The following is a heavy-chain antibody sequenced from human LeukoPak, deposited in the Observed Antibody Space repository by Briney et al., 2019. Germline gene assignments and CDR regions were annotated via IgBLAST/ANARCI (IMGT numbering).Heavy chain of an antibody. CDR2: IYYSGST. J-gene: IGHJ6*02. CDR1: GGSISSYY. Sequence: PSETLSLTCTVSGGSISSYYWSWIRQPPGKGLEWIGYIYYSGSTNYNPSLKSRVTISLDMSNRFSLRLNSATAADTAVYYCARGEVDQIPLLPNNVYAMDVWGQGTTVTVSS. CDR3: ARGEVDQIPLLPNNVYAMDV. D-gene: IGHD1-1*01. V-gene: IGHV4-59*12.